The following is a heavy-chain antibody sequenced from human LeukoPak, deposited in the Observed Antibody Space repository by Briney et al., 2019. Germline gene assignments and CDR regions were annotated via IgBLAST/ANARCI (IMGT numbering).Heavy chain of an antibody. CDR3: ARVRKDYYDSTGYWAELYNWFDP. D-gene: IGHD3-22*01. CDR2: IYHNGRT. Sequence: SETLSLTCVVSGVSITNGYWWYWVRQTPGKGLEWIGEIYHNGRTKYNPSLKSRVSILVDKSRNQFSLNLNSVTAADTAVYYCARVRKDYYDSTGYWAELYNWFDPWGQGTLVTVSS. J-gene: IGHJ5*02. V-gene: IGHV4-4*02. CDR1: GVSITNGYW.